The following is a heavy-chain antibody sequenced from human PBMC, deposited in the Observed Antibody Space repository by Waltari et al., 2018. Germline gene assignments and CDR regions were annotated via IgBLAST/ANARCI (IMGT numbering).Heavy chain of an antibody. Sequence: EVQLVESGGGLVKPGGSLRLSCAASGFTFSSYSMNWVRQAPGKGLEWVSSISSSSSYIYYADSVKGRFTISRDNAKNSLYLQMNSLRAEDTAVYYCARESKDCSGGSCHPSVFDYWGQGTLVTVSS. CDR3: ARESKDCSGGSCHPSVFDY. V-gene: IGHV3-21*01. D-gene: IGHD2-15*01. J-gene: IGHJ4*02. CDR1: GFTFSSYS. CDR2: ISSSSSYI.